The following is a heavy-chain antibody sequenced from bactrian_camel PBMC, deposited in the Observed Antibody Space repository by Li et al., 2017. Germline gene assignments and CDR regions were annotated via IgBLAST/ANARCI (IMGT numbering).Heavy chain of an antibody. J-gene: IGHJ4*01. D-gene: IGHD6*01. CDR1: GFLFSRNY. CDR2: IASDGSNA. Sequence: VQLVESGGGLVQPGGSLRLACAASGFLFSRNYMSWVRQAPGKGLEWVSSIASDGSNAAYADSVKGRFTISRDNAKNTVYLQMNSLKSEDTALYYCATQRSWSTGAYAANYWGQGTQVTVS. CDR3: ATQRSWSTGAYAANY. V-gene: IGHV3-2*01.